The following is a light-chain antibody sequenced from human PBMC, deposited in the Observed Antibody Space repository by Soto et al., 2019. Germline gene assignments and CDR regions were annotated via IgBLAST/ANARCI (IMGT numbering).Light chain of an antibody. V-gene: IGKV3-20*01. CDR1: QSVSSSY. J-gene: IGKJ2*01. CDR3: QQYDNSLYT. CDR2: GAS. Sequence: EIVLTQSPGTLSLSPGERATLSCRASQSVSSSYLAWYQQKPGQAPRLLIYGASTMATGIPDRFSGSGSGTDFTLTISRLEPEDFAVYFCQQYDNSLYTFGQGTKLEIK.